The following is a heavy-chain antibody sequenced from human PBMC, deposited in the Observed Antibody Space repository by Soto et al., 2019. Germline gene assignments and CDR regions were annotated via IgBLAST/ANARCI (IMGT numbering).Heavy chain of an antibody. Sequence: QVQLVQSGAEVKKPGASVKVSCKASGYTFTRSGIIWVRQAPGQGLEWMGWISTYNGDTNYAQTFQDRVTMTSDTSTSTAYMELRSLRSDDTAVYYCAREGVAPYYYYGMDVWGQGTPVSVSS. J-gene: IGHJ6*02. CDR2: ISTYNGDT. CDR3: AREGVAPYYYYGMDV. CDR1: GYTFTRSG. V-gene: IGHV1-18*01. D-gene: IGHD5-12*01.